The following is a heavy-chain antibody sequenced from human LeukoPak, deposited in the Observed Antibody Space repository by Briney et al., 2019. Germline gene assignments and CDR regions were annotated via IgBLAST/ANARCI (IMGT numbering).Heavy chain of an antibody. J-gene: IGHJ3*02. Sequence: ASVKVSCKASGGTFSSYAISWVRQAPGQGLEWMGGIILIFGTANYAQKFQGRVTITADESTSTAYMELSSLRSEDTAVYYCARRRGSSSPQGAFDIWGQGTMVTVSS. V-gene: IGHV1-69*13. CDR2: IILIFGTA. CDR1: GGTFSSYA. CDR3: ARRRGSSSPQGAFDI. D-gene: IGHD6-6*01.